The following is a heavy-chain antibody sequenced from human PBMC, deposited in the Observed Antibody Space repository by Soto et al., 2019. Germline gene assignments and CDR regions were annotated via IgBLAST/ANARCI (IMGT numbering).Heavy chain of an antibody. V-gene: IGHV3-30*18. Sequence: QVQLVESGGGVVQPGTSLRLSCAASGFTFRTYGMHWVRQAPGKGLEWVAAISFDGSNKQYVDSVKGRFTISRDNSKNTLYLQMNSLRPEDTAVYYCAKDPGLRYFDWSFPFDPWGQGTLVTVSS. D-gene: IGHD3-9*01. CDR3: AKDPGLRYFDWSFPFDP. CDR2: ISFDGSNK. J-gene: IGHJ5*02. CDR1: GFTFRTYG.